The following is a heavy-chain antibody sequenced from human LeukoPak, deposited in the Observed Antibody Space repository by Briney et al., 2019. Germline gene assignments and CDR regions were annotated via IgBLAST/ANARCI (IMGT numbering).Heavy chain of an antibody. V-gene: IGHV3-23*01. J-gene: IGHJ4*02. CDR3: AKDLIGIAAADYFDY. CDR2: ISGSGGST. D-gene: IGHD6-13*01. Sequence: PGGSLRLSCAASGFTFSSYALSWVRQAPGKGLEWVSAISGSGGSTYYADSVKGRFTISRDNSKNTLYLQMNSLRAEDTAVYYCAKDLIGIAAADYFDYWGQGTLVTVSS. CDR1: GFTFSSYA.